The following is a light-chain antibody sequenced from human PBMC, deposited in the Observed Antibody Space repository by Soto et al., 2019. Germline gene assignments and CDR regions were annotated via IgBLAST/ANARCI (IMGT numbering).Light chain of an antibody. J-gene: IGKJ1*01. CDR1: QSISEW. CDR2: DAS. V-gene: IGKV1-5*01. Sequence: DIQMTQSPSTLSASLGDRVTITCRASQSISEWLAWYQQKPGKAPKVLIYDASRLQSRVSSRFSGSVSGTEFNLTISSLQPDDVGPYYCHEYNLSSWTFGQGNKVQFK. CDR3: HEYNLSSWT.